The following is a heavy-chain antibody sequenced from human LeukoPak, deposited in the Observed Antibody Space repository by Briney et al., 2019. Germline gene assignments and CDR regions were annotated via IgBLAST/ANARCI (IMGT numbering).Heavy chain of an antibody. CDR3: ASELERRVH. Sequence: GGSLRLSCAASGFTFRDYWMTWVRQAAGKGLEWVASIEPDGSEKYYADSVKGRFTISRDNAKNSLYLQMNSLRAEDTAVYYCASELERRVHWGQGTLVTVSS. CDR1: GFTFRDYW. D-gene: IGHD1-1*01. CDR2: IEPDGSEK. J-gene: IGHJ4*02. V-gene: IGHV3-7*01.